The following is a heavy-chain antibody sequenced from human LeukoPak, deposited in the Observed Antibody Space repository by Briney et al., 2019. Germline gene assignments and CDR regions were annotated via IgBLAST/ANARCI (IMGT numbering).Heavy chain of an antibody. CDR1: GFTVSSNY. CDR3: ARPRGAGLWYFDL. CDR2: IYSGDST. D-gene: IGHD1-26*01. Sequence: GGSLRLSCVVSGFTVSSNYMSWVRQAPGKGLEWVSVIYSGDSTYYADSVKGRFTISRDNSKNTLYLQMNSLRAEDTAVYYCARPRGAGLWYFDLWGRGTLVTVSS. V-gene: IGHV3-53*01. J-gene: IGHJ2*01.